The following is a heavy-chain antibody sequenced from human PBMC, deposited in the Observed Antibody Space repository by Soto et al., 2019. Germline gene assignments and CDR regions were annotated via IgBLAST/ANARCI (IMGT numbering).Heavy chain of an antibody. D-gene: IGHD4-17*01. CDR3: ARALAPYGDYGVWYFDY. CDR2: IYYSGST. CDR1: GGSISSGGYY. J-gene: IGHJ4*02. V-gene: IGHV4-31*03. Sequence: QVQLQESGPGLVKPSQTLSLTCTVSGGSISSGGYYWSWIRQHPGKGLEWIGYIYYSGSTYYNPSLKSRVTISVDTSKNQFSLKLSSVTAADTAVYYCARALAPYGDYGVWYFDYWGQGTLVTVSS.